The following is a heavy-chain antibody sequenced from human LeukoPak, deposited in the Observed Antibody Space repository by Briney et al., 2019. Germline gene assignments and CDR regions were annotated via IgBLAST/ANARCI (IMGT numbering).Heavy chain of an antibody. Sequence: SETLSLTCTVSGYSISFGCYWAWIRQPPGKGLEWIGSIYRSGSTYYNPALRSRITISVDTSKNQFSLRLSSVTAADTAVYFCAREDSGDYDRYFDNWGQGTLVTVSS. V-gene: IGHV4-38-2*02. CDR3: AREDSGDYDRYFDN. CDR2: IYRSGST. CDR1: GYSISFGCY. D-gene: IGHD4-17*01. J-gene: IGHJ4*02.